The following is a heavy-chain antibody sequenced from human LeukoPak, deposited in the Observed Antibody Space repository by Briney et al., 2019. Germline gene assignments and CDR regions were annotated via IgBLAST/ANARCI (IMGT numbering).Heavy chain of an antibody. Sequence: GASVKVSCKASGGTFSSYAISWVRQAPGQGLEWMGRIIPILGIANYAQKFQGRVTITADKSTSTAYMELSSLRSEDTAVYYCASGGAGVTTIDYWGQGTLVTVSS. V-gene: IGHV1-69*04. J-gene: IGHJ4*02. CDR3: ASGGAGVTTIDY. CDR1: GGTFSSYA. CDR2: IIPILGIA. D-gene: IGHD4-17*01.